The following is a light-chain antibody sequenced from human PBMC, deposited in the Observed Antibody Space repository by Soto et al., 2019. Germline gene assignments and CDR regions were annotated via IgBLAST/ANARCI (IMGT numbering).Light chain of an antibody. CDR3: LQDYYFPYS. CDR2: AAS. CDR1: QDIGND. Sequence: AIQMTQSPSSLSASVGDRVSITCRASQDIGNDLAWYQQRPGKAPKFLIYAASSLQSGVSSRFSCSGSGTHFTLTISGLQPEDFATYYCLQDYYFPYSFGQGTKLEIK. J-gene: IGKJ2*01. V-gene: IGKV1-6*01.